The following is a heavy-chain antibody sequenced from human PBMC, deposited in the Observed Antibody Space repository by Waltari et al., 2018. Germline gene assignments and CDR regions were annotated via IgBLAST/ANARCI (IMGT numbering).Heavy chain of an antibody. D-gene: IGHD3-22*01. CDR3: ARDRDSSGYYPYY. Sequence: QVQLVESGGGVVQPGRSLRLSCAASGFTFSSQAMPWVRQAPGKGLEWVAVIWYDGSNKYYADSVKGRFTISRDNSKNTLYLQMNSLRAEDTAVYYCARDRDSSGYYPYYWGQGTLVTVSS. V-gene: IGHV3-33*01. CDR1: GFTFSSQA. CDR2: IWYDGSNK. J-gene: IGHJ4*02.